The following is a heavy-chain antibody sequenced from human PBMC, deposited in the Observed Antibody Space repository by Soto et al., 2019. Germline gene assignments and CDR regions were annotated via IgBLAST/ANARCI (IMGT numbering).Heavy chain of an antibody. J-gene: IGHJ6*03. CDR1: GGSFSGYY. CDR2: INHSGST. D-gene: IGHD3-3*01. CDR3: ARGRKDFWSGYYRGVDYYYYMDV. V-gene: IGHV4-34*01. Sequence: SETLSLTCAVYGGSFSGYYWSWIRQPPGKGVGWIGEINHSGSTNYNPSLKSRVTISVDTSKNQFSLKLSSVTAADTAVYYCARGRKDFWSGYYRGVDYYYYMDVWGKGTTVTVSS.